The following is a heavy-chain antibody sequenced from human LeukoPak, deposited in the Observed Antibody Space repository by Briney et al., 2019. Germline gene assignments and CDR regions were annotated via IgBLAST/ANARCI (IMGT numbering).Heavy chain of an antibody. CDR2: INPNRGGT. CDR1: RYTCTGYY. Sequence: ASVKVSCKASRYTCTGYYMDWVGQAPGQGLEGVGGINPNRGGTNYVQRFHGWVTLTRDTPLRTPYMELSRLRSDDTAVYYCTRERAHRLVSGYAPYYYGMDVWGKGTTVTVSS. CDR3: TRERAHRLVSGYAPYYYGMDV. D-gene: IGHD5-12*01. V-gene: IGHV1-2*04. J-gene: IGHJ6*04.